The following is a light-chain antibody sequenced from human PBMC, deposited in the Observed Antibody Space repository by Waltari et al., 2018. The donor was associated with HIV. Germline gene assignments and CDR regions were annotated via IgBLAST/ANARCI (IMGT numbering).Light chain of an antibody. Sequence: QSVLTQPPSVSAAPGQKVTISCSGSSSNIVNNYVSWYQQLPGTAPKLLIYHNNKRPSGIPNRVSGSKSGTSATLGITGLQTGDEADYYCGTWDSTLYAGRWLFGGGTKLTVL. V-gene: IGLV1-51*01. CDR2: HNN. CDR3: GTWDSTLYAGRWL. CDR1: SSNIVNNY. J-gene: IGLJ3*02.